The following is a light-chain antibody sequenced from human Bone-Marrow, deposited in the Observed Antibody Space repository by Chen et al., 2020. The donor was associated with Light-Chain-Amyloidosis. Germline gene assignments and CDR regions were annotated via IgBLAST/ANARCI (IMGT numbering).Light chain of an antibody. Sequence: QSALTQSASVSGSPGQSITSACTGTSSDVGGDNHVSWYQQHPDKAPQLMIYEVTNRPSWVPNRFSGSKSDNTASLTISGLQSEDEADYFCSSYTITNTLVFGSAPRVTVL. V-gene: IGLV2-14*01. J-gene: IGLJ1*01. CDR3: SSYTITNTLV. CDR2: EVT. CDR1: SSDVGGDNH.